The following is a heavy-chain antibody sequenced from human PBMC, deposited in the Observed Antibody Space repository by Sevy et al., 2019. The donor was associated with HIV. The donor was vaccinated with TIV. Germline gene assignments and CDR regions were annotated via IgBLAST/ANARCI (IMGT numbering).Heavy chain of an antibody. D-gene: IGHD4-17*01. Sequence: GGSLRLSCAASGFTFSSYEMNWVRQAPGKGLEWVSYISNSGTTISYSDSERGRFTISRDNARNSLYLQMNSLRAEDTAVYYCARALPPSATTVAHFDYWGQGTLVTVSS. CDR3: ARALPPSATTVAHFDY. CDR1: GFTFSSYE. J-gene: IGHJ4*02. V-gene: IGHV3-48*03. CDR2: ISNSGTTI.